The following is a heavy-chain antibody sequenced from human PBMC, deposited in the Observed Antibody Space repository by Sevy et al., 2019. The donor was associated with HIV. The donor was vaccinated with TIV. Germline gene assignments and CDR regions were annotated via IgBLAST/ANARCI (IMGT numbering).Heavy chain of an antibody. J-gene: IGHJ4*02. CDR3: ARERVSGTYYFDY. CDR2: MNRDGSRI. Sequence: GGCLRLSCAASGFTFSSYWMHWVRQAPGKGLVWVSRMNRDGSRINYADSVKGRFTISRDNAKNTLYLQMNSLRAEDTAVYYCARERVSGTYYFDYWGQGILVTVSS. V-gene: IGHV3-74*01. D-gene: IGHD1-26*01. CDR1: GFTFSSYW.